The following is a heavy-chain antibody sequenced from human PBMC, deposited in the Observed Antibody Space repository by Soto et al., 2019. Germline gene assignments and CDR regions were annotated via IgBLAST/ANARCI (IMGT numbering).Heavy chain of an antibody. V-gene: IGHV3-23*01. CDR2: ISTSGGST. D-gene: IGHD3-10*01. Sequence: ESGGGLIQPGGSLRLSCAASGFTFSSSAMSWVRQAPGKGLEWVSAISTSGGSTYYADSVKGRFAISRDNSKNTLFLQMNSLRAEDTAVYYCARGMIRGVMFDYWGQGTLVTVSS. J-gene: IGHJ4*02. CDR1: GFTFSSSA. CDR3: ARGMIRGVMFDY.